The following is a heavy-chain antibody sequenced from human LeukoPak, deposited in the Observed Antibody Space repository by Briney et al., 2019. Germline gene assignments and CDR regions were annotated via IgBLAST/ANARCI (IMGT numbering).Heavy chain of an antibody. CDR1: GYSFTSYW. CDR2: IYPGDSDT. CDR3: ARDLHVEMAKSSPHDAFDI. Sequence: GESLKISCKGSGYSFTSYWIGWVRQMPGKGLEWMGIIYPGDSDTRYSPSFQGQVTISADKSISTAYMELSRLRSDDTAVYYCARDLHVEMAKSSPHDAFDIWGQGTMVTVSS. D-gene: IGHD5-24*01. V-gene: IGHV5-51*01. J-gene: IGHJ3*02.